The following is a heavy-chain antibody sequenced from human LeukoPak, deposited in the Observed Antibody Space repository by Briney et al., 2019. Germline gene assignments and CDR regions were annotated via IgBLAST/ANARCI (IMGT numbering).Heavy chain of an antibody. V-gene: IGHV3-23*01. CDR1: EFTFTTYG. CDR2: ISGSGGST. J-gene: IGHJ4*02. CDR3: AKQILRDGYNLDY. D-gene: IGHD5-24*01. Sequence: GGSLRLSCAAPEFTFTTYGMHWVRQAPGKGLEWVSAISGSGGSTYYADSVKGRFTISRDNSKNTLYLQMNSLRAEDTAVYYCAKQILRDGYNLDYWGQGTLVTVSS.